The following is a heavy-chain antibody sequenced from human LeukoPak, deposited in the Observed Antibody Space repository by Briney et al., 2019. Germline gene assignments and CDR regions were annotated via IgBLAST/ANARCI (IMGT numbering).Heavy chain of an antibody. CDR3: TRGGELMNF. Sequence: SETLSLTCTVSGDSISVYYWTWIQQPAGKRLEWIGRIYTSGSTNYNPSLKSRVTISIDASKNQFSLRLSSVTAADTAVYYCTRGGELMNFWGQGTLVTVSS. V-gene: IGHV4-4*07. J-gene: IGHJ4*02. CDR2: IYTSGST. D-gene: IGHD1-26*01. CDR1: GDSISVYY.